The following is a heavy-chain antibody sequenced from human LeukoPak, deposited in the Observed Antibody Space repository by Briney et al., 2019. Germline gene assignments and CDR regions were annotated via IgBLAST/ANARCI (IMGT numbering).Heavy chain of an antibody. CDR3: AKVSSSSWYVLGN. CDR1: DFTFSNYV. Sequence: GGSLRLSCAASDFTFSNYVMSWVRQAPGKGLEWVSTISGSGGSTYYADSVKGRFTISRDNSKNTLYLQMNSLRAEDTAVYYCAKVSSSSWYVLGNWGQGTLVTVSS. J-gene: IGHJ4*02. D-gene: IGHD6-13*01. CDR2: ISGSGGST. V-gene: IGHV3-23*01.